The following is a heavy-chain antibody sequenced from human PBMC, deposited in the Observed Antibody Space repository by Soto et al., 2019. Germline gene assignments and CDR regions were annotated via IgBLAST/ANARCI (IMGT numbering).Heavy chain of an antibody. J-gene: IGHJ4*02. CDR2: ISSSGSPI. Sequence: EVQLVESGGGLVQPGGSLRLSCAASGFTFSSYEMNWVRQAPGKGLEWVSYISSSGSPIYYADSVKGRFTISRDNAKNSLYLQMNSRRADDTAVYYCGRGQYSSGGGYFDYWGQETLVTVSS. V-gene: IGHV3-48*03. CDR1: GFTFSSYE. CDR3: GRGQYSSGGGYFDY. D-gene: IGHD6-19*01.